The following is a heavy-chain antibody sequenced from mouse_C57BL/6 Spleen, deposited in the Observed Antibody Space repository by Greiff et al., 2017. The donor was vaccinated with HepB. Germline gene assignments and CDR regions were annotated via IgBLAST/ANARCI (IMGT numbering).Heavy chain of an antibody. CDR2: IYPGGGYT. CDR3: AAYDYDKEGFAY. D-gene: IGHD2-4*01. J-gene: IGHJ3*01. V-gene: IGHV1-63*01. CDR1: GYTFTNYW. Sequence: VMLVESGAELVRPGTSVKMSCKASGYTFTNYWIGWAKQRPGHGLEWIGDIYPGGGYTNYNEKFKGKATLTADKSSSTAYMQFSSLTSEDSAIYYCAAYDYDKEGFAYWGQGTLVTVSA.